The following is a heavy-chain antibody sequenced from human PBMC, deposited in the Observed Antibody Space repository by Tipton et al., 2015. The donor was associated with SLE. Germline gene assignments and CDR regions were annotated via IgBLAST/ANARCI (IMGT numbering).Heavy chain of an antibody. CDR1: GGSISSHY. J-gene: IGHJ5*02. CDR3: ARKIAARRGWFDP. CDR2: IYYSGST. V-gene: IGHV4-59*06. Sequence: TLSLTCTVSGGSISSHYWSWNRQPPGKGLEWIGYIYYSGSTYYNPSLKSRVTISVDTSKNQFSLKLSSVTAADTAVYYCARKIAARRGWFDPWGQGTLVTVSS. D-gene: IGHD6-6*01.